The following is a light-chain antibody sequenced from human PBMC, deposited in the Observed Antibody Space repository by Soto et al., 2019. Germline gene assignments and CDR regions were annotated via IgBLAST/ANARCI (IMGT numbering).Light chain of an antibody. CDR3: QRYNSYPYT. Sequence: DIQMTQYPSTLSASVGDRVTITCLASQSISSWLAWYQQKPGKAPKLMIYKASSLESGVPSRFRGSGSRTELALTISSLQPDDFATCYCQRYNSYPYT. J-gene: IGKJ2*01. CDR2: KAS. V-gene: IGKV1-5*03. CDR1: QSISSW.